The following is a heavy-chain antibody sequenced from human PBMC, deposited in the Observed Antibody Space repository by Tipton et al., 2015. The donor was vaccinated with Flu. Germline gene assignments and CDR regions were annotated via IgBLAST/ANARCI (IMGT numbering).Heavy chain of an antibody. D-gene: IGHD3-9*01. J-gene: IGHJ3*02. CDR1: GYTFTGYY. CDR2: IIPNSGGT. Sequence: QSGAEVRKPGASVKVSCKASGYTFTGYYMHWVRQAPGQGLEWMGWIIPNSGGTNYAQKFQGRVTMTRDTSISTAYVELSRLRSDDTAVYYCARGYYDILTGPYHDAFDIWGQGTMVTVSS. V-gene: IGHV1-2*02. CDR3: ARGYYDILTGPYHDAFDI.